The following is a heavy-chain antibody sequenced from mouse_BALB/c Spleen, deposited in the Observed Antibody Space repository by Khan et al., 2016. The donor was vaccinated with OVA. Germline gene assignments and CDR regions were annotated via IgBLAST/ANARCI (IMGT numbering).Heavy chain of an antibody. J-gene: IGHJ3*01. V-gene: IGHV1-34*01. Sequence: VQLQQPGPELMKPGASVQISCQASGYSYTTYYMHCVQQSHGKSLEWIGYIDPFTGGNDYNQTFKGKATLTVDKSSSTAYMHLSSLTSEDSAVYYCARGTFDDWGQGTLVPVSA. CDR2: IDPFTGGN. CDR1: GYSYTTYY. D-gene: IGHD3-3*01. CDR3: ARGTFDD.